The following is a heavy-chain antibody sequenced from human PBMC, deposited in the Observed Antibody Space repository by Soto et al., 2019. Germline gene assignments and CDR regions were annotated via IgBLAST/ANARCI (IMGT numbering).Heavy chain of an antibody. J-gene: IGHJ4*02. CDR1: GFTFSDHY. V-gene: IGHV3-72*01. CDR3: VRDSGRGFYFDY. CDR2: IRNRPNSYTT. D-gene: IGHD3-10*01. Sequence: EVQLVESGGGLVQPGGSLRLSCAASGFTFSDHYMDWVRQAPGKGLEWVGRIRNRPNSYTTQYAASVKGRYAVLRDDSXXXXXXXMXDLKTEXTAVYYCVRDSGRGFYFDYWGQGAQVTXSS.